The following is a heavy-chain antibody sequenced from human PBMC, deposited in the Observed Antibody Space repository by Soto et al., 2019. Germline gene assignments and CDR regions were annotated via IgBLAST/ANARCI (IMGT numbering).Heavy chain of an antibody. V-gene: IGHV3-33*01. CDR1: GFTFSSYG. CDR3: AREGKLGPFDY. Sequence: GGSLRLSCAASGFTFSSYGMHWVRQAPGKGLEWVAVIWYDGSNKYYADSVKGRFTISRDNSKNTLYLQMNSLRAEDTAVYYCAREGKLGPFDYWGQGTLVTVSS. J-gene: IGHJ4*02. D-gene: IGHD7-27*01. CDR2: IWYDGSNK.